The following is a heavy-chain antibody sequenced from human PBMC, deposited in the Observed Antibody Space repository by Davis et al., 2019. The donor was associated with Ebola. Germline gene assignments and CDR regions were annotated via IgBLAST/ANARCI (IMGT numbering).Heavy chain of an antibody. CDR2: ISGSGGST. Sequence: GGSLRLSCAASGFTFSSDWMSWVRQAPGKGLEWVSAISGSGGSTYYADSVKGRFTISRDNSKNTLYLQMNSLRAEDTAVYYCARSGLSFGVVKYHYGMDVWGKGTTVTVSS. CDR1: GFTFSSDW. V-gene: IGHV3-23*01. D-gene: IGHD3-3*01. CDR3: ARSGLSFGVVKYHYGMDV. J-gene: IGHJ6*04.